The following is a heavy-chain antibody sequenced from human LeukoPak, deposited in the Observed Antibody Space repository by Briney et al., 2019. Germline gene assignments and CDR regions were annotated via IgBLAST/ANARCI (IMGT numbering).Heavy chain of an antibody. CDR1: GFTFSSYE. Sequence: GGSLRLSCAASGFTFSSYEMNWVRQAPGKGLEWVANMKQDGSEKYYVDSVRGRFTISRDNAKNSLYLEMNSLRAEDTAMYYCAKDVSTYSSSWWFDYWGQGTLVTVSS. D-gene: IGHD6-13*01. V-gene: IGHV3-7*01. CDR2: MKQDGSEK. CDR3: AKDVSTYSSSWWFDY. J-gene: IGHJ4*02.